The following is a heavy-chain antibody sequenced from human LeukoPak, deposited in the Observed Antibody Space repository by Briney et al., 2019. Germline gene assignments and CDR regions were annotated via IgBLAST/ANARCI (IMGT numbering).Heavy chain of an antibody. CDR3: ARERIAVAGGYYFDY. CDR2: IYYSGGT. CDR1: GGSISSYY. J-gene: IGHJ4*02. V-gene: IGHV4-59*01. Sequence: PSETLSLTCTVSGGSISSYYRSWIRQPPGKGLEWIGYIYYSGGTNYNPSLQSRVTISVATSKNQFSLRLSSVTAAGTAVYYCARERIAVAGGYYFDYWGQGTLVTVSS. D-gene: IGHD6-19*01.